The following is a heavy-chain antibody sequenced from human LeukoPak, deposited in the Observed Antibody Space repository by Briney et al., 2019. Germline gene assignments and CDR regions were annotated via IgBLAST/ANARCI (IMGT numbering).Heavy chain of an antibody. Sequence: SQTLSLTCAISGDSVSSNSAAWNWIRQSPSRGLEWLGRTYYRSKWYNDYAVSVKSRITINPDTSKSQFSLQLNSVTPEDTAVYYCARDLWQQLVPVDAFDIWGQGTMVTVSS. CDR2: TYYRSKWYN. J-gene: IGHJ3*02. V-gene: IGHV6-1*01. CDR1: GDSVSSNSAA. D-gene: IGHD6-13*01. CDR3: ARDLWQQLVPVDAFDI.